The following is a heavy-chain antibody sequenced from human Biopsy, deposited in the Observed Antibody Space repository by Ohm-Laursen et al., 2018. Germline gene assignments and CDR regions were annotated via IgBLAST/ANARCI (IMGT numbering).Heavy chain of an antibody. V-gene: IGHV3-23*01. CDR2: ITDSGGST. D-gene: IGHD1-26*01. J-gene: IGHJ4*02. CDR1: GITTRSYW. CDR3: AKGLYSGSYYYDS. Sequence: GSLRLSCAASGITTRSYWMSWVRQAPGKGLEWVSAITDSGGSTFYADSVKGRFTISRDNSKNTVDLQMNSLRAEDTAVYYCAKGLYSGSYYYDSWGQGTLVTVSS.